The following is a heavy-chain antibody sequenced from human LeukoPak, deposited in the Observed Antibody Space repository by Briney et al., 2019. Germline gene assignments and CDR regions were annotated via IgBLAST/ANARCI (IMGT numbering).Heavy chain of an antibody. D-gene: IGHD6-13*01. CDR2: INPNSGGT. Sequence: ASVKVSCKASGYTFTGYYMHWVRQAPGQGLEWMGWINPNSGGTNYAQKFQGWVTMTRDTSISTAYMELSRLRSDDTAVYYCAKDPHSSWYYFDYWGQGTLVTVSS. J-gene: IGHJ4*02. CDR1: GYTFTGYY. CDR3: AKDPHSSWYYFDY. V-gene: IGHV1-2*04.